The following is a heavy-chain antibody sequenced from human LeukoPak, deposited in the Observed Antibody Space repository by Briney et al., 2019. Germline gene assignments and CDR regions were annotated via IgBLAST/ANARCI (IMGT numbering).Heavy chain of an antibody. J-gene: IGHJ4*02. CDR3: ASIRVPYLEFHY. CDR2: IYYSGST. V-gene: IGHV4-59*01. CDR1: GGSISSYY. Sequence: SETLSLTCTVSGGSISSYYWSWIRQPPGKGLEWIGYIYYSGSTNYNPCLKSRVTISVDASKNQFSLKLSSVTAADTAVYYCASIRVPYLEFHYWGQGTLVTVSS. D-gene: IGHD3-3*01.